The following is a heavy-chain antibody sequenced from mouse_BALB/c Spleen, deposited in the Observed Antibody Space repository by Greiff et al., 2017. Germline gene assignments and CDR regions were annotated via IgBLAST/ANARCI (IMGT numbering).Heavy chain of an antibody. CDR3: AREFYGNFGAY. D-gene: IGHD2-1*01. V-gene: IGHV2-9*02. CDR2: IWAGGST. Sequence: VQVVESGPGLVAPSQSLSITCTVSGFSLTSYGVHWVRQPPGKGLEWLGVIWAGGSTNYNSALMSRLSISKDNSKSQVFLKMNSLQTDDTAMYYCAREFYGNFGAYWGQGTLVTVSA. CDR1: GFSLTSYG. J-gene: IGHJ3*01.